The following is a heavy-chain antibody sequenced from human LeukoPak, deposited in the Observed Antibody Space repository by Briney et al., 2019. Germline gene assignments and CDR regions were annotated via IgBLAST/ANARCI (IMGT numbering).Heavy chain of an antibody. CDR2: IYYSGST. D-gene: IGHD6-13*01. CDR1: GGSISSYY. CDR3: ARGGGSSSWYYYGMDV. V-gene: IGHV4-59*01. J-gene: IGHJ6*04. Sequence: SETLSVTCTVSGGSISSYYWSWIRQPPGKGLEWIGYIYYSGSTNYNPSLKSRVTISVDTSKNQFSLKLSSVTAADTAVYYCARGGGSSSWYYYGMDVWGKGTTVTVSS.